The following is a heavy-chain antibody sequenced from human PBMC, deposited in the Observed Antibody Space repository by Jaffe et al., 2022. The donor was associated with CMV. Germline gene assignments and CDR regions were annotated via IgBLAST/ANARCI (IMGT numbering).Heavy chain of an antibody. CDR1: GFTFSNAW. CDR2: IKSKTDGGTT. D-gene: IGHD2-2*01. Sequence: EVQLVESGGGLVKPGGSLRLSCAASGFTFSNAWMSWVRQAPGKGLEWVGRIKSKTDGGTTDYAAPVKGRFTISRDDSKNTVYLQMNSLKTEDTAVYYCTTDPIVVVPAAADYYYYGMDVWGQGTTVTVSS. V-gene: IGHV3-15*01. J-gene: IGHJ6*02. CDR3: TTDPIVVVPAAADYYYYGMDV.